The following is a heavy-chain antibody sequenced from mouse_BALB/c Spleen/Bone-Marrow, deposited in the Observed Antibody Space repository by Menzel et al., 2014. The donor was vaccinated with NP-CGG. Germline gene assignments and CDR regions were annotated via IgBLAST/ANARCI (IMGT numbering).Heavy chain of an antibody. V-gene: IGHV1S81*02. J-gene: IGHJ3*01. Sequence: QVQLQQSGAELVKPGASIKLSCKASGYTFTSYYMYWVKQRPGQGLEWIGEINPSNGGTNFNEKFKSKATLTVDKSSTTAYMQLSSLTSEDSAVYYCTRTGDSSRGAWFAYWGQGTLVTVSA. CDR2: INPSNGGT. CDR1: GYTFTSYY. D-gene: IGHD1-1*01. CDR3: TRTGDSSRGAWFAY.